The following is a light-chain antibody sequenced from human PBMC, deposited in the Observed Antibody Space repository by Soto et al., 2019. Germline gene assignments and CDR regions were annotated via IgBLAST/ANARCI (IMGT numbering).Light chain of an antibody. CDR3: ASWDTSLTVAI. J-gene: IGLJ2*01. CDR1: TSNVGTKH. Sequence: QLVLTQPPSVSAAPGQKVTISCSGSTSNVGTKHVSWYQQFPGTVPKVLIYDNDKRRSGIPDRFSGSRSGTTATLAITGLQSGDEADYYCASWDTSLTVAIFGGGTQLTVL. CDR2: DND. V-gene: IGLV1-51*01.